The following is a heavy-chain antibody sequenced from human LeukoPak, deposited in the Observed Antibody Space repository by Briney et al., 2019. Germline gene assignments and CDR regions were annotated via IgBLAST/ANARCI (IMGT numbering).Heavy chain of an antibody. CDR2: ISGSGDVT. CDR3: AKEGGYTSSLTD. Sequence: GGSLRLSCPTSGFPFSSYAMSWVRQAPGKGLEWVSGISGSGDVTDYADSVKGRFTISRDNAKNTLYLQMNSLRADDTAVYLCAKEGGYTSSLTDWGQGTLVTVSS. J-gene: IGHJ4*02. V-gene: IGHV3-23*01. CDR1: GFPFSSYA. D-gene: IGHD6-13*01.